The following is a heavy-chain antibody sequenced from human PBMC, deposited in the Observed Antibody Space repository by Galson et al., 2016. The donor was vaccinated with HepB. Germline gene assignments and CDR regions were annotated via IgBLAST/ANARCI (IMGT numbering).Heavy chain of an antibody. D-gene: IGHD3-10*01. CDR2: IYNTGNT. J-gene: IGHJ5*02. CDR1: GGSISSRSYY. CDR3: ARDLITMVQGVVSDNWFDP. Sequence: TLSLTCAVSGGSISSRSYYWSWIRQPAGGGLEWIGRIYNTGNTNYNPSLKSRATISIDKSKNQFSLMLRSVTAADTAVYYCARDLITMVQGVVSDNWFDPWGPGTRVTVSA. V-gene: IGHV4-61*02.